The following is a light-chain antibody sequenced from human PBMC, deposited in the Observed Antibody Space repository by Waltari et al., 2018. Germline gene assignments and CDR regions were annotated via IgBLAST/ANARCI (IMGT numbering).Light chain of an antibody. Sequence: DIVMTQSPESLAVSLGERATINCKSSQSLLYRPNNQIYLTWYQRKPGQPPKLLISWASTRESGVPDRFSGSGSGTDFTLTISSLQAEDVAVYYCQQSYTTPLTFGGGTRVEIK. CDR3: QQSYTTPLT. V-gene: IGKV4-1*01. CDR1: QSLLYRPNNQIY. J-gene: IGKJ4*01. CDR2: WAS.